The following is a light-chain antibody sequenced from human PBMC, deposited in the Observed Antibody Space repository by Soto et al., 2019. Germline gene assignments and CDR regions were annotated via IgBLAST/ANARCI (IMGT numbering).Light chain of an antibody. CDR2: AAY. Sequence: DIQMTQSPSSLSASIGDRVTITGRASQSIGRYLNWYQQKPGKVPKLLIYAAYSLQSGVPSRFSGSGSGTDFTLTISSLQPEDYATYHCQQRYHTPWTFGQGTNVEIK. J-gene: IGKJ1*01. V-gene: IGKV1-39*01. CDR1: QSIGRY. CDR3: QQRYHTPWT.